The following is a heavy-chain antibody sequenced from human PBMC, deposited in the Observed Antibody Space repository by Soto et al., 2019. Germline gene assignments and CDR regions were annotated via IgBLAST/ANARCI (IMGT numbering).Heavy chain of an antibody. Sequence: ESGGGVVQPGRSLRLSCAASGFTFSSYAMHWVRQAPGKGLEWVAVISYDGSNKYYADSVKGRFTISRDNSKNTLYLQMNSLRAEDTAVFYCARGDYYDSSGYLTRPFDYWGQGTLVTVSS. CDR3: ARGDYYDSSGYLTRPFDY. CDR1: GFTFSSYA. J-gene: IGHJ4*02. V-gene: IGHV3-30-3*01. D-gene: IGHD3-22*01. CDR2: ISYDGSNK.